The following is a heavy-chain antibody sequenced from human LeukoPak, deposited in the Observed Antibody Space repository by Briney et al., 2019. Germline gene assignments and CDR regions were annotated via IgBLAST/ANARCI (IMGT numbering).Heavy chain of an antibody. CDR3: ARAPSGCGGICPFDW. Sequence: GGSLRLSCAASGFTVSSNYMSWVRQAPGKGLEWVSVIYSGGSTYYADSVKGRFTISRDNSKNTLYLQMNSLRAEDTAVYYCARAPSGCGGICPFDWWGQGNLVTVSS. J-gene: IGHJ4*02. CDR2: IYSGGST. CDR1: GFTVSSNY. V-gene: IGHV3-66*01. D-gene: IGHD2-15*01.